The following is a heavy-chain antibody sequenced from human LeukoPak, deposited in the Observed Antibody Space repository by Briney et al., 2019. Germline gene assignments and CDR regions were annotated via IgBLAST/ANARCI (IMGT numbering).Heavy chain of an antibody. Sequence: GGSLRLSCAASGFTFSSYGMSWVRQVPGKGLEWVSGISGSGADTYYVDSVKGRFTISRDNSKNTLYLQMNRLRAEDTATYYCDRVNGGSADYRTAFDYWGWGTLVTVSS. V-gene: IGHV3-23*01. CDR2: ISGSGADT. D-gene: IGHD4-11*01. CDR3: DRVNGGSADYRTAFDY. J-gene: IGHJ4*02. CDR1: GFTFSSYG.